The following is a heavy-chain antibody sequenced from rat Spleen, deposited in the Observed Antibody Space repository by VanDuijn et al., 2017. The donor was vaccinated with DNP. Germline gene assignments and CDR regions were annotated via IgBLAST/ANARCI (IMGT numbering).Heavy chain of an antibody. D-gene: IGHD1-10*01. J-gene: IGHJ2*01. CDR2: ITNTGDGS. V-gene: IGHV5-31*01. CDR3: TRARENNYAWDY. CDR1: GFIFSNYW. Sequence: EVQLVESGGGPAQPGRSLKLSCVASGFIFSNYWMTWIRQAPGKGLEWVASITNTGDGSYYSDSVKGRFSISRDNAKSTLYLQMNSLRSEDTATYYCTRARENNYAWDYWGQGVMVTVSS.